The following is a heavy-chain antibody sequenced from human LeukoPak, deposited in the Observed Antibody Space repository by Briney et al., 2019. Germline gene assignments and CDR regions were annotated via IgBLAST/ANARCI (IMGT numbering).Heavy chain of an antibody. Sequence: GGSLRLSCAASGFTFSSYSMNWVRQAPGKGLEWVSYISSSSSTIYYADSVKGRFTVSRDNAKNSLYLQMNSLRAEDTAVYYCAKERVKGIAAADYYYGMDVWGQGTTVTVSS. CDR1: GFTFSSYS. CDR2: ISSSSSTI. CDR3: AKERVKGIAAADYYYGMDV. J-gene: IGHJ6*02. D-gene: IGHD6-13*01. V-gene: IGHV3-48*01.